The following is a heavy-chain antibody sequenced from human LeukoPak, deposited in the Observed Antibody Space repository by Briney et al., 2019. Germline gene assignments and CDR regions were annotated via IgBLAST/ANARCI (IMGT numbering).Heavy chain of an antibody. D-gene: IGHD5-12*01. CDR2: ISGSGGST. CDR1: GFTFSSYA. V-gene: IGHV3-23*01. Sequence: GASLRLSCAASGFTFSSYAMSWVRQAPGKGLEWVSAISGSGGSTYYADSVKGRFTISRDNSKNTLYLQMNSLSAEDTAVYYCAKARGWLRINWFDPWGQGTLVTVSS. CDR3: AKARGWLRINWFDP. J-gene: IGHJ5*02.